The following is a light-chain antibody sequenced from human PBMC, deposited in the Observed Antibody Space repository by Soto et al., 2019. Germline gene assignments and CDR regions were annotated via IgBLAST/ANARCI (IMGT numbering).Light chain of an antibody. CDR1: TSDVGGFNS. CDR2: DVS. Sequence: QSVLTQPASVSGSPGQSITISCTGTTSDVGGFNSVSWYQHHPGKAPKLMIYDVSNRPSGVSDRFSGSKSGNTASLTISGLQAEDEAEYYCSSYRRPRTVVFGGGTKLTVL. CDR3: SSYRRPRTVV. V-gene: IGLV2-14*01. J-gene: IGLJ2*01.